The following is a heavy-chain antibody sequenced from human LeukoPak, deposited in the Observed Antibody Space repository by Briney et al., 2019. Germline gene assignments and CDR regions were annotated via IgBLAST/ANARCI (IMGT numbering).Heavy chain of an antibody. V-gene: IGHV4-34*01. J-gene: IGHJ1*01. CDR1: GGSFSGYY. D-gene: IGHD3-22*01. CDR3: ARVGDSSGYYYGITEYFQH. Sequence: SETLSLTCAVSGGSFSGYYWSGIRQPPGKGLEWIGEINHSGSTNYNPSLKSRVTISVDTCKNQFSLKLSSVTAADTAVYYCARVGDSSGYYYGITEYFQHWGQGTLVTVSS. CDR2: INHSGST.